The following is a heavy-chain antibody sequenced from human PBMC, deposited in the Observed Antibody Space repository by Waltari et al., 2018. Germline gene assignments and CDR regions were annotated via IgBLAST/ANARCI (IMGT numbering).Heavy chain of an antibody. D-gene: IGHD3-22*01. CDR3: ARLPTKYYDSLGWGFFDQ. J-gene: IGHJ4*02. CDR1: GDFLSDDP. CDR2: LRNTGGT. Sequence: HVQLQESGPGLVKPSETLSLTCTVSGDFLSDDPLTWPRQAPGKGLEWIAYLRNTGGTKCTPSLQSRVTVSAVTSKKQFSLRLTSVTAADTAVYYCARLPTKYYDSLGWGFFDQWGQGILVTVSS. V-gene: IGHV4-59*08.